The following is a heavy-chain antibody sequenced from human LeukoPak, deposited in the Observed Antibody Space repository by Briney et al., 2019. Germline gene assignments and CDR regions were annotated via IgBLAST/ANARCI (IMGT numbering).Heavy chain of an antibody. CDR3: ALGTINKDYYFGMDV. J-gene: IGHJ6*02. D-gene: IGHD2-8*01. CDR2: ISNTGSTV. Sequence: GGSLRLSCAASGFTFSDYYMTWISQAPGKGLEWLSYISNTGSTVFYADSVMGRFTVSRDNAKRSLYLQIKSLRDDDTAVYHCALGTINKDYYFGMDVWGQGTTVTVSS. V-gene: IGHV3-11*01. CDR1: GFTFSDYY.